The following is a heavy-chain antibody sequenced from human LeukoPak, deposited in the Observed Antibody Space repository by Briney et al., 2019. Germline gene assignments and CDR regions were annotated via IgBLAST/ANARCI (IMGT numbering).Heavy chain of an antibody. CDR3: ARDVRYFDWFLFDY. D-gene: IGHD3-9*01. CDR1: GFTFSSYA. Sequence: TGGSLRLSCAASGFTFSSYAMHWVRQAPGKGLEWVAVISYDGSNKYYADSVKGRFTISRDNSKNTLYLQMNSLRVEDTAVYYCARDVRYFDWFLFDYWGQGTLVTVSS. V-gene: IGHV3-30-3*01. J-gene: IGHJ4*02. CDR2: ISYDGSNK.